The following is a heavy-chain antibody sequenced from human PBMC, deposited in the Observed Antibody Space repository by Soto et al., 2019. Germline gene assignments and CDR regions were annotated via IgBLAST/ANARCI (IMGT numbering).Heavy chain of an antibody. CDR1: GGSINSSNW. CDR3: ARMTAPAFYYYSMDV. Sequence: SETLSLTCAVSGGSINSSNWWSWVRQPPGKGLEWIGEIYHSGSTNYNPSLKSRVTISVVKSKNQFSLKLISLIAADTAVYYSARMTAPAFYYYSMDVCGQGTTGTVS. D-gene: IGHD6-25*01. CDR2: IYHSGST. J-gene: IGHJ6*02. V-gene: IGHV4-4*02.